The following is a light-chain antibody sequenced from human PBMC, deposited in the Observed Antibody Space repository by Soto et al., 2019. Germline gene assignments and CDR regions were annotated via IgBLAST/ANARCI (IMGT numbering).Light chain of an antibody. CDR2: SHN. V-gene: IGLV1-44*01. J-gene: IGLJ1*01. Sequence: QSVLTQPPSASGTPGQRVTISCSGSSSNIGSNTVNWYQQLPGTAPKLLIYSHNQRPSGLPDRFSVSKSGTSASLAISGLQSEDEADYYCATWDDSLDGYVFGTGTKLTVL. CDR3: ATWDDSLDGYV. CDR1: SSNIGSNT.